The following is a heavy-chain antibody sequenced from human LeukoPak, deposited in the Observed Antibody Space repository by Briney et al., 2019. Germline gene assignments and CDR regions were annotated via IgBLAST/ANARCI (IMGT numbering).Heavy chain of an antibody. J-gene: IGHJ4*02. Sequence: GGSLRLSCVASGFTFTTYAMTWVRQAPGKGLEWVSTITGPGDNTFYGDSVRGRFTISRDNSRNMLYLQMNSLRVEDTAIYYCAKDLHTSAWSPTFDSWGQGTLVTVSS. CDR3: AKDLHTSAWSPTFDS. CDR2: ITGPGDNT. CDR1: GFTFTTYA. D-gene: IGHD2-2*01. V-gene: IGHV3-23*01.